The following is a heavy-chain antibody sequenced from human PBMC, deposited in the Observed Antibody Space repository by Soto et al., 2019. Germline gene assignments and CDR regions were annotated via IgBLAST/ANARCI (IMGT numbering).Heavy chain of an antibody. CDR3: AKDHFYCRGASCYSGHYYGMDV. D-gene: IGHD2-15*01. CDR2: VSASGDST. V-gene: IGHV3-23*01. CDR1: GFTFSSYA. J-gene: IGHJ6*02. Sequence: PGGSLRLSCAASGFTFSSYAMSWVRQAPGKGLEWVSIVSASGDSTYYADSVKGRFTISRDNPKNTLYLQMNTLRAEDTAVYYCAKDHFYCRGASCYSGHYYGMDVWGQGTTVTVSS.